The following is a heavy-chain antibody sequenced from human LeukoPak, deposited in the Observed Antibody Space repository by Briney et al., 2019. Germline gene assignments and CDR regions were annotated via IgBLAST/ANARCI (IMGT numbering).Heavy chain of an antibody. V-gene: IGHV4-39*01. J-gene: IGHJ5*02. CDR1: GGSISSSSYY. CDR2: IYYSGST. Sequence: SETLSLTCTVSGGSISSSSYYWGWLRQPPGKGLEWIGSIYYSGSTYYNPSLKSRVTISVDTSKNPFSLKLSSVPAADTAVYYCARRVELLWSGELCSWFDPWGQGTLVTVSS. CDR3: ARRVELLWSGELCSWFDP. D-gene: IGHD3-10*01.